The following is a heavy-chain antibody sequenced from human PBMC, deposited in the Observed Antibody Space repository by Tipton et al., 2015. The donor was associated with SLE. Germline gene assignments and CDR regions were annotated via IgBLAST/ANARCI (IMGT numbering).Heavy chain of an antibody. CDR2: IYTTGST. D-gene: IGHD1-20*01. CDR3: ARVTGTSDFDY. V-gene: IGHV4-61*02. Sequence: LRLSCTVSGGSISSGSYYWSWIRQPAGKGLEWIGRIYTTGSTNYNPSLKSRVTISVDTSKNQFSLKLSSVTAADTAVYYCARVTGTSDFDYWGQGTLVAVSS. CDR1: GGSISSGSYY. J-gene: IGHJ4*02.